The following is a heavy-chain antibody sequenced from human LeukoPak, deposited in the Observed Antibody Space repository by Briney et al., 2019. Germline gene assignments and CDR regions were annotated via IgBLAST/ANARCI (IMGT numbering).Heavy chain of an antibody. CDR1: GYSINSGYY. J-gene: IGHJ3*02. V-gene: IGHV4-38-2*02. Sequence: PSETLSLTCTVSGYSINSGYYWGWIRQPPGKGLEWIGSIYHSGSTYYNPSLKSRVTISVDTSKNQFSLKLSSVTAADTAVYYCARYYSDIGAFDIWGQGTMVTVSS. CDR3: ARYYSDIGAFDI. CDR2: IYHSGST. D-gene: IGHD4-17*01.